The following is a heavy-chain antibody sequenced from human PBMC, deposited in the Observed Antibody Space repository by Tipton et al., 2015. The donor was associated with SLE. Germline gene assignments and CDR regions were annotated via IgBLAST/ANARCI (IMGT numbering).Heavy chain of an antibody. J-gene: IGHJ2*01. CDR1: GDSVSSGTYY. CDR3: AREVVAAAGTEWYFDL. D-gene: IGHD6-13*01. V-gene: IGHV4-61*01. Sequence: TLSLTCNVSGDSVSSGTYYWSWIRQPPGKELEWIGYIYYSGSTNYIPSLKNRVTISVDMSKNQFSLKLSSVTAADTAVYYCAREVVAAAGTEWYFDLWGRGTLVTVSS. CDR2: IYYSGST.